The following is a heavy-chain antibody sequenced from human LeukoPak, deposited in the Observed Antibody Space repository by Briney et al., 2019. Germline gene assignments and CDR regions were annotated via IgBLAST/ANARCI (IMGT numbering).Heavy chain of an antibody. V-gene: IGHV4-34*01. CDR3: ARFVAAALGNNWFDP. Sequence: PSETLSLTCAVYGGSFSGYYWSWIRQPPGRGLDWNGEINHSGSTNYNPSLKSRVTISVDTSKNQFSLKLSSVTAADTAVYYCARFVAAALGNNWFDPWGQGTLVTVSS. CDR2: INHSGST. CDR1: GGSFSGYY. D-gene: IGHD6-13*01. J-gene: IGHJ5*02.